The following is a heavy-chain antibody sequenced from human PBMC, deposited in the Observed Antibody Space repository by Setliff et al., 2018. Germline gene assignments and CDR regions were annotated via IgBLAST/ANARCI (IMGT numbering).Heavy chain of an antibody. Sequence: PGGSLRLSCTASGFTFIAYWMSWVRQAPGKGLEWVASITSGSSNIWYADSVKGRFTISRDNAKNSLYMQMNSLRAEDTAVYYCARGGSPYYFDYWGQGTLVTVSS. D-gene: IGHD3-16*01. J-gene: IGHJ4*02. CDR2: ITSGSSNI. CDR3: ARGGSPYYFDY. CDR1: GFTFIAYW. V-gene: IGHV3-21*01.